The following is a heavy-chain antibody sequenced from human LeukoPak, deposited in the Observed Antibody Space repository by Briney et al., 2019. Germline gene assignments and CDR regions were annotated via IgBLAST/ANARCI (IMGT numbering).Heavy chain of an antibody. Sequence: GASVKVSCRASGFTFTSFGFSWVRQAPGQGLQWMGWINGYNGNTEYAQNLQGRVSMTRDISTSTVYMQLTSRRSDDTAVYYCARDIGSSSFQAGYHYYYMDVWGEGTTVTVSS. V-gene: IGHV1-18*01. CDR3: ARDIGSSSFQAGYHYYYMDV. CDR2: INGYNGNT. CDR1: GFTFTSFG. J-gene: IGHJ6*03. D-gene: IGHD6-6*01.